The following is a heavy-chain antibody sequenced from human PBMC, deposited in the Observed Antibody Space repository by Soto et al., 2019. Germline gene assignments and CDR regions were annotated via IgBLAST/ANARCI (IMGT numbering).Heavy chain of an antibody. Sequence: GGSLRLSCAASGFSFSNDNMNWIGQAPGKRLEWVSSIISSGSFIYYADSVKGRFTISRDNAKNSLYLQMNSLRAEDTALYYCARAGYTYGMAVWGQGTLVTVSS. CDR2: IISSGSFI. CDR1: GFSFSNDN. V-gene: IGHV3-21*01. J-gene: IGHJ4*02. D-gene: IGHD4-17*01. CDR3: ARAGYTYGMAV.